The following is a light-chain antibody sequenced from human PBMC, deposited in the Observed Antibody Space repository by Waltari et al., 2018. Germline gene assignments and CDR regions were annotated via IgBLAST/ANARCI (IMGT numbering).Light chain of an antibody. J-gene: IGLJ3*02. CDR2: DVS. CDR1: SSDGGGYNY. CDR3: SSYTSSSTWV. V-gene: IGLV2-14*01. Sequence: QSALTQPASVSGSPGQSITSSCTGTSSDGGGYNYGSWYQQHPGKTPKLMIYDVSKRPSGVSNRFSGSKSGNTASLTISGLQAEDEADYYCSSYTSSSTWVFGGGTKLTVL.